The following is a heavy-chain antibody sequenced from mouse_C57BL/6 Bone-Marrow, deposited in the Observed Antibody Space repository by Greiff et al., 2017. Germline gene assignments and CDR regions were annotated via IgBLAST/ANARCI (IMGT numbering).Heavy chain of an antibody. CDR3: ARQVGYLYYFDY. Sequence: EVKLVESGGDLVKPGGSLKLSCAASGFTFSSYGMSWVRQTPDKRLEWVATISSGGSYTYYPDSVKGRFTISRDNAKNTLYLQMSSLKSEDTAMYYCARQVGYLYYFDYWGQGTTLTVSS. CDR1: GFTFSSYG. J-gene: IGHJ2*01. CDR2: ISSGGSYT. D-gene: IGHD2-3*01. V-gene: IGHV5-6*02.